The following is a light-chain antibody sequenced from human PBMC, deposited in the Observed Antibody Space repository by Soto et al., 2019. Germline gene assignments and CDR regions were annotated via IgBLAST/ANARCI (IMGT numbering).Light chain of an antibody. CDR1: SGSIASNY. CDR3: QSYDSSNVV. V-gene: IGLV6-57*04. CDR2: EYN. Sequence: NFMLTQPHSVSESPGKTVTISCTRSSGSIASNYVQWYQQRPGSAPTTVIYEYNQRPSGVPDRFSGSIDSSSNSASLTISGLKTEDEADYYCQSYDSSNVVFGGGTQLTVL. J-gene: IGLJ2*01.